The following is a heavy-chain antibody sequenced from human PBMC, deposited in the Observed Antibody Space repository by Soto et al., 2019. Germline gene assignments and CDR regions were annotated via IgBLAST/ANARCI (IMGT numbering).Heavy chain of an antibody. J-gene: IGHJ4*02. CDR1: RFTFSSYT. V-gene: IGHV3-21*01. D-gene: IGHD4-4*01. CDR2: IDSSSFYI. CDR3: TREGDYRDFDY. Sequence: GGSLRLSCAASRFTFSSYTMNWVRQAPGKGLEWVSSIDSSSFYIYYADSVRGRFTISRDNAKNSLFLQLNSLRAEDTAIYYCTREGDYRDFDYWGQGTLVTVSS.